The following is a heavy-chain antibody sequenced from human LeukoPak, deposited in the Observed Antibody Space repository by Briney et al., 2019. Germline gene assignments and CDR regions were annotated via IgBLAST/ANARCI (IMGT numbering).Heavy chain of an antibody. CDR3: TTGYDSTWHDGY. CDR1: GFTFSNAW. Sequence: GGSLRLSCAASGFTFSNAWMSWVRQAPGKGLEWVGRIKRKADGGTKDYAAPVQGRFSISRDDSKNTLYLQMNSLKTEDTAVYYCTTGYDSTWHDGYWGQGTLVTVSS. V-gene: IGHV3-15*01. D-gene: IGHD6-13*01. J-gene: IGHJ4*02. CDR2: IKRKADGGTK.